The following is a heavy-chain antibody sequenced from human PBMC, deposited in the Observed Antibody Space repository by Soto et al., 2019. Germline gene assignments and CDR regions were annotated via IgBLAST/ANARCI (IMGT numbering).Heavy chain of an antibody. D-gene: IGHD6-13*01. CDR2: IYYSGST. CDR3: ARNDFDSSSWYLPGTGYYYYYYGMDV. V-gene: IGHV4-59*01. Sequence: QVQLQESGPGLVKPSETLSLTCTVSGGSISSYYWSWIRQPPGKGLEWIGYIYYSGSTNYNTSLKSRVTISVDTSKNQFSLKLSSVTAADTAVYYCARNDFDSSSWYLPGTGYYYYYYGMDVWGQGTTVTVSS. CDR1: GGSISSYY. J-gene: IGHJ6*02.